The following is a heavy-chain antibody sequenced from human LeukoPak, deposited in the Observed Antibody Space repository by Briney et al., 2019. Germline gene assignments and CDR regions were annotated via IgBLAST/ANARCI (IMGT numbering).Heavy chain of an antibody. J-gene: IGHJ3*02. CDR3: VRDISSPGRTGAFDM. CDR1: GFTFSSYW. D-gene: IGHD1-26*01. Sequence: GGSLRLSCAASGFTFSSYWMHWVCQAPGKGLVWVSRINSDGSSTNYADSVKGRFTISRDNAKNSLSLQMNSLRAEDTAVYHCVRDISSPGRTGAFDMWGQGTMVTVSS. CDR2: INSDGSST. V-gene: IGHV3-74*01.